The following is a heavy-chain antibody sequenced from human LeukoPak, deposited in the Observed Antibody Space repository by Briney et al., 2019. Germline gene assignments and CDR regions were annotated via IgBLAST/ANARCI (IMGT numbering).Heavy chain of an antibody. CDR1: GFTFSAFW. CDR2: INSDDSRT. Sequence: HSGGSLRLSCAASGFTFSAFWMHWVRQAPGKGLVWVSRINSDDSRTAYADSVKGRFTISRDNAKNTLYLQLSSLRAEDTAVYYCARDYSSVPEYWGQGTLVTVSS. D-gene: IGHD6-19*01. V-gene: IGHV3-74*01. J-gene: IGHJ4*02. CDR3: ARDYSSVPEY.